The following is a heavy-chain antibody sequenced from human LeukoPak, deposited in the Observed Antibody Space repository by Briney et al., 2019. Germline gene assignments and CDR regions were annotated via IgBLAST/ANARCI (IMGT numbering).Heavy chain of an antibody. CDR1: GFTFSNSV. V-gene: IGHV3-23*01. D-gene: IGHD6-19*01. CDR2: INDSGGSA. Sequence: GGSLRLSCAASGFTFSNSVMSWVRQAPGKGLEWVSSINDSGGSAYYADSVKGRFTTSRDNSKNTLYLQMNSLRAEDTAVYYCARGVSGWPYFLDYWGQGALVTVSS. CDR3: ARGVSGWPYFLDY. J-gene: IGHJ4*02.